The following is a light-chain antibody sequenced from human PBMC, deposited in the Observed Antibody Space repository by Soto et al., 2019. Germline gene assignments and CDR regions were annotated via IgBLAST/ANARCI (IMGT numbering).Light chain of an antibody. Sequence: QSALTQPASMSGSPGQSITISCTGTSSDLGRCNFVSWYQHHPGKAPKLIIYEATKRPSGVSYRFSGSKSGNTASLTISGLQAEDEADYYCTSYTITSPYVFGTGTKVTVL. CDR1: SSDLGRCNF. V-gene: IGLV2-14*01. CDR2: EAT. J-gene: IGLJ1*01. CDR3: TSYTITSPYV.